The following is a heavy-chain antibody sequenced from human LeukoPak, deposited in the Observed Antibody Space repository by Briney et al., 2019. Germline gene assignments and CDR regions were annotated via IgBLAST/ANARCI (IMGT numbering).Heavy chain of an antibody. D-gene: IGHD1-26*01. J-gene: IGHJ4*02. CDR3: VRGAYSGSLDY. CDR1: GFTLSSYW. Sequence: PGGSLRLSCATSGFTLSSYWMHWVRQGPGKGPVWVSRISPDGSDTSYADSVKGRFTISRGNAKNTLYLQMNSLRVEDTAVYYCVRGAYSGSLDYWGQGTLVTVSS. CDR2: ISPDGSDT. V-gene: IGHV3-74*01.